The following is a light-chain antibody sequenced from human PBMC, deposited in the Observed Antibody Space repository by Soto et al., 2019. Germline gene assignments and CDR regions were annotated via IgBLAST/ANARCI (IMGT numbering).Light chain of an antibody. CDR1: QSVSDS. Sequence: EIVFTHSPGTLSLSPCEGATLSCSASQSVSDSLAGYQQKPGQAPRLLIYGAATRATGIPARFSGSGSGTEFTLTISSMQSEDFAVYYCQQYENWPPWTFGQGTKVDIK. V-gene: IGKV3-15*01. CDR2: GAA. J-gene: IGKJ1*01. CDR3: QQYENWPPWT.